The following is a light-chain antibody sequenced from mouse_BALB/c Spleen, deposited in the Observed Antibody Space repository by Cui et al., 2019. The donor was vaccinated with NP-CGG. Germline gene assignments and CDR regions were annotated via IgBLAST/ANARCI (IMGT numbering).Light chain of an antibody. J-gene: IGLJ1*01. CDR1: TGAVTTSNY. CDR2: GTN. CDR3: ALWYSNHWV. Sequence: QAVVTQESALTTSPGETVTLTCRSSTGAVTTSNYANWVQEKPDHLFTGLIGGTNNRTPGVPARLSGSLIGDKAALTITWAQTEDEAIYFCALWYSNHWVFGGGTKLTVL. V-gene: IGLV1*01.